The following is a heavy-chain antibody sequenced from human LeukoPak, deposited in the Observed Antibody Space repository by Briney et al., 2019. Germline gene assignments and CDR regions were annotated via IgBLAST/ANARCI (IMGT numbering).Heavy chain of an antibody. V-gene: IGHV3-21*01. D-gene: IGHD6-19*01. Sequence: GGSLRLSCAASGFTFSSYSMNWVRQDPGKGLEWVSSISSSSSYIYYADSVKGRFTISRDNAKNSLYLQMNSLRAEDTAVYYCARDLIAVADDAFDIWGQGTMVTVSS. CDR1: GFTFSSYS. CDR3: ARDLIAVADDAFDI. CDR2: ISSSSSYI. J-gene: IGHJ3*02.